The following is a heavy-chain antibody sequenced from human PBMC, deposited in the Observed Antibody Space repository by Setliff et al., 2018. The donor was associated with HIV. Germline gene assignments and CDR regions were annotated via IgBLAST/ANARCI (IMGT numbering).Heavy chain of an antibody. CDR1: GGSISSSSYY. J-gene: IGHJ5*02. V-gene: IGHV4-39*07. Sequence: PSETLSLTCTVSGGSISSSSYYWAWIRQPPGKGLEWIGSMHYTGIYETGRPFYNPSLKSRVTISVDTSKNQLSLRLSSVTATDTAVYYCARARGSSGWYAWFDPWGQGTLVTVSS. CDR3: ARARGSSGWYAWFDP. D-gene: IGHD6-13*01. CDR2: MHYTGIYETGRP.